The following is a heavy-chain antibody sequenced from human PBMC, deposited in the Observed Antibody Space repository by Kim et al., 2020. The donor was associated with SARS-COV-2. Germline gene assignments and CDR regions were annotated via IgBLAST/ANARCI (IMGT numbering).Heavy chain of an antibody. CDR3: ARDMDGSGRRNYYFDY. D-gene: IGHD3-10*01. J-gene: IGHJ4*02. V-gene: IGHV3-48*02. Sequence: SVKGRFTISRDNAKNSLYLQMNSLRDEDTAVYYCARDMDGSGRRNYYFDYWGQGTLVTVSS.